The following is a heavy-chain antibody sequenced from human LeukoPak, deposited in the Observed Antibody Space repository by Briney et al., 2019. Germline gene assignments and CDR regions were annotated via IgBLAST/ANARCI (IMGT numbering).Heavy chain of an antibody. V-gene: IGHV3-23*01. J-gene: IGHJ5*02. D-gene: IGHD1-14*01. CDR3: AKGSGINHYHWIDP. CDR1: EFTFSNYA. CDR2: ISGGGGST. Sequence: GGSLRLSCAASEFTFSNYAMNWVRQAPGKGLEWSSGISGGGGSTYYADSVKGRFTISRDNSKNTLYLQMDSLRAEDTALYYCAKGSGINHYHWIDPWGQGTLVTVSS.